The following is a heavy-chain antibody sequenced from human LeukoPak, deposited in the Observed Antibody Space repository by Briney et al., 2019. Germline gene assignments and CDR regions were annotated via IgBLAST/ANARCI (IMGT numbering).Heavy chain of an antibody. Sequence: SETLSLTCAVYGGSFSGYYWSWIRQPPGKGLEWMGEINHSGSTNYNPSLKSRVTISVDTSKNQFSLKLSSVTAADTAVYYCARGRASYDYVWGSYRYPNSNWFDPWGQGTLVTVSS. CDR2: INHSGST. CDR3: ARGRASYDYVWGSYRYPNSNWFDP. CDR1: GGSFSGYY. J-gene: IGHJ5*02. D-gene: IGHD3-16*02. V-gene: IGHV4-34*01.